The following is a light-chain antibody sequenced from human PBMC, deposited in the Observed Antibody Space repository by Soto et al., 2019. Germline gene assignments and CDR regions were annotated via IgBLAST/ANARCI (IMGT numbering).Light chain of an antibody. CDR2: GVT. Sequence: QSALTHPASVSGSPGQSITISCTGSGSDIGAYNYVSWYQQPPGKAPKLLIHGVTRRPSGVSSRFSASKSAYTAYLTISGLQAEDEANYYCSSFTTSYFYVFGPGTKVTVL. CDR1: GSDIGAYNY. J-gene: IGLJ1*01. CDR3: SSFTTSYFYV. V-gene: IGLV2-14*01.